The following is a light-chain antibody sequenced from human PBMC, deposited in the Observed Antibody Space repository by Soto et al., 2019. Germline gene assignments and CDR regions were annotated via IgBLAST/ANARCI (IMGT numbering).Light chain of an antibody. CDR1: QGIGDT. V-gene: IGKV3-15*01. J-gene: IGKJ4*01. CDR3: QPYNNRPLT. Sequence: EVVWRPSPATLSVSTGEGATLSCRASQGIGDTLAWYQHKPGQTPRLLIYDTSTRATGVPTRFSGSRSGAEFTLTINSLQSEDFAVYYCQPYNNRPLTFGGGTKVDIK. CDR2: DTS.